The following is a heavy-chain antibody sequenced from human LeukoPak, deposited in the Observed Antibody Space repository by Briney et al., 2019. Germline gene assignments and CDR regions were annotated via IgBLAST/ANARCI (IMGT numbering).Heavy chain of an antibody. Sequence: PSETLSLTCTVSGGSISSYYWSWIRQHPGKGLEWIGYIYYSGSTYYNPSLKSRVTISVDTSKNQFSLKLSSVTAADTAVYYCARDLEENWFDPWGQGTLVTVSS. D-gene: IGHD3-3*01. V-gene: IGHV4-59*06. CDR1: GGSISSYY. CDR3: ARDLEENWFDP. CDR2: IYYSGST. J-gene: IGHJ5*02.